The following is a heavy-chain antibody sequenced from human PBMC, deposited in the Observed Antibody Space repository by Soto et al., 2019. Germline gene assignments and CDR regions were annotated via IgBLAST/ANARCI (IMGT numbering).Heavy chain of an antibody. CDR2: IYYSGST. CDR3: ASHNYDIMYYFDY. Sequence: SETLSLTCTVSGGSISSSSYYWGWIRQPPGKGLEWIGSIYYSGSTYYNPSLKSRVTISVDTSKNQFSLKLSSVTAADTAVYYCASHNYDIMYYFDYWGQGTLVTVSS. V-gene: IGHV4-39*01. J-gene: IGHJ4*02. D-gene: IGHD3-9*01. CDR1: GGSISSSSYY.